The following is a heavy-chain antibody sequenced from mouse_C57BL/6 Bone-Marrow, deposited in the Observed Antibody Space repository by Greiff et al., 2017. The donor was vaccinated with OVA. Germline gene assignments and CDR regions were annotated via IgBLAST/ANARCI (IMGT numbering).Heavy chain of an antibody. CDR1: GYTFTDYE. D-gene: IGHD2-5*01. V-gene: IGHV1-15*01. J-gene: IGHJ2*01. CDR3: TRSYSNYGDFDY. CDR2: IDPETGGT. Sequence: VKLMESGAELVRPGASVTLSCKASGYTFTDYEMHWVKQTPVHGLEWIGAIDPETGGTAYNQKFKGKAILTADKSSSTAYMELRSPTSEDSAVYYCTRSYSNYGDFDYWGQGTTLTVSS.